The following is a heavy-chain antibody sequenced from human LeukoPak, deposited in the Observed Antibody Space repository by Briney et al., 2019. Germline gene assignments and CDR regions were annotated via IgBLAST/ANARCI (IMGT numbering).Heavy chain of an antibody. V-gene: IGHV1-18*01. J-gene: IGHJ6*03. CDR2: ISAYNGNT. CDR1: GGTFSSYG. D-gene: IGHD3-22*01. CDR3: ARGSYDSSGYYLYYYYYYYMDV. Sequence: ASVKVSCKASGGTFSSYGISWVRQAPGQGLEWMGWISAYNGNTNYAQKLQGRVTMTTDTSTSTAYMELRSLRSDDTAVYYCARGSYDSSGYYLYYYYYYYMDVWGKGTTVTVSS.